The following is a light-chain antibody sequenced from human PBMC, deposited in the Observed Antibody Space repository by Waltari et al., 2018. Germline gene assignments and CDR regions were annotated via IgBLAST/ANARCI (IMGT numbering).Light chain of an antibody. CDR2: EVT. J-gene: IGLJ1*01. CDR3: CSYAGTGTFLYV. Sequence: QSALTQPASVSGSPGPSITLPFTGTSRGLWGFDLVSCYQLHPGKAPKLIIYEVTKRPSGVSHRFSGSKSGNTASLTISGLQSDDEADYYCCSYAGTGTFLYVFGTGSRVTV. CDR1: SRGLWGFDL. V-gene: IGLV2-23*02.